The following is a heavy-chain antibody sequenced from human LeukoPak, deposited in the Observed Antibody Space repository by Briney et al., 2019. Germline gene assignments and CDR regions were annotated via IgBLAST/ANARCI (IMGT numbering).Heavy chain of an antibody. CDR2: IYTRGST. D-gene: IGHD3-10*01. CDR1: GGSISSYY. CDR3: ASLLMSGISV. J-gene: IGHJ3*01. V-gene: IGHV4-4*07. Sequence: SETLSLTCTVSGGSISSYYWSWIRQPAGKGLEWIGRIYTRGSTNYNPSLKSRVTMSVGTSKNQFSLKLSSVTAADTAVYYCASLLMSGISVRGQGTMVTVSS.